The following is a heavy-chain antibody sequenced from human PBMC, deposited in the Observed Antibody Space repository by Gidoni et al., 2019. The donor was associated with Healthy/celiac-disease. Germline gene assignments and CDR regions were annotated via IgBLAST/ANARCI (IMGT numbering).Heavy chain of an antibody. CDR1: GFTFSSYS. CDR2: ISSSSSTI. D-gene: IGHD5-18*01. V-gene: IGHV3-48*01. J-gene: IGHJ4*02. Sequence: EVQLVESGGGLVQPGGSLRLSCADSGFTFSSYSMNWVRQAPGKGLEWFSYISSSSSTIYYADSVKGRFTISRDNAKNSLYLQMNSLRAEDTAVYYCAREEEGIQRYYFDYWGQGTLVTVSS. CDR3: AREEEGIQRYYFDY.